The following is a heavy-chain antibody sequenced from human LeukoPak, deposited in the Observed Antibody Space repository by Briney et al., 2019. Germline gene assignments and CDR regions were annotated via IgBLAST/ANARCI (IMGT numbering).Heavy chain of an antibody. CDR2: INHSGST. V-gene: IGHV4-34*01. Sequence: SETLSLTCAVYGGSFSGYYWSWIRQPPGKGLEWIGEINHSGSTNYNPSLKSRVTISVNTSKNQFSLQLSSVTAADMAVYYCARMVVASWGYYYMDVWGKGTTVTVSS. CDR3: ARMVVASWGYYYMDV. J-gene: IGHJ6*03. CDR1: GGSFSGYY. D-gene: IGHD2-15*01.